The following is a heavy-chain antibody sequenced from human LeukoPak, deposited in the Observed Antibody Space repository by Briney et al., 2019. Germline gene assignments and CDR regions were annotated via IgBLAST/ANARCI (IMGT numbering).Heavy chain of an antibody. V-gene: IGHV1-8*01. Sequence: RASVTVSCKASGYTFTSYDINWVRQAPGQGLEWMGWMNPNSGNTGYAQRFQGRVTMTRNTSISTAYMELSSLRSEDTAVYCCARGLEARAGFRWGQGTLVTVSS. CDR3: ARGLEARAGFR. J-gene: IGHJ4*02. D-gene: IGHD3-3*01. CDR1: GYTFTSYD. CDR2: MNPNSGNT.